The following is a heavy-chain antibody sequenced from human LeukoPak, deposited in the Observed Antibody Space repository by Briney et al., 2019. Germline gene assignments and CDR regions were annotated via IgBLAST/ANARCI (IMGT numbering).Heavy chain of an antibody. V-gene: IGHV1-2*02. D-gene: IGHD3-22*01. J-gene: IGHJ3*02. CDR3: ARDPKDSSGYRDAFDI. CDR2: INLNSGGT. Sequence: ASVKVSCKASGYTFTGYYMHWVRQAPGQGLEWMGWINLNSGGTNYAQKFQGRVAMTRDTSISTAYMELSRLRSDDTAVYYCARDPKDSSGYRDAFDIWGQGTMVTVSS. CDR1: GYTFTGYY.